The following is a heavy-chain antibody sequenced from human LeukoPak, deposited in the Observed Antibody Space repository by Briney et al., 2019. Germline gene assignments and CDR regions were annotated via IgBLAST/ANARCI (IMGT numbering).Heavy chain of an antibody. CDR1: GFTFSSYD. V-gene: IGHV3-13*01. Sequence: GGSLRLSCAASGFTFSSYDMHWVRHATGKGLGWVSAIGTAGDTYYPGSVKGRFTISRENAKNSLYLQMNSLRAGDTAVYYCARAWRPYGNYGAFDIWGQGTMVTVSS. CDR2: IGTAGDT. J-gene: IGHJ3*02. D-gene: IGHD4-11*01. CDR3: ARAWRPYGNYGAFDI.